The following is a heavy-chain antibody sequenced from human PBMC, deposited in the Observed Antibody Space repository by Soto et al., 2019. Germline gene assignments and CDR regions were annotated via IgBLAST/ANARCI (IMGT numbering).Heavy chain of an antibody. D-gene: IGHD3-10*01. CDR3: AKDRRYYGSGRYGGGFDY. Sequence: VGSLRLSCGASGFNFRSFCRHWVRQAPGKGLEWVALISYDGIKEYYADSMEGRITISRDNSKNTVHLQMNSLRPEDTAVYYCAKDRRYYGSGRYGGGFDYWGQGTLVTVSS. CDR2: ISYDGIKE. J-gene: IGHJ4*02. CDR1: GFNFRSFC. V-gene: IGHV3-30*18.